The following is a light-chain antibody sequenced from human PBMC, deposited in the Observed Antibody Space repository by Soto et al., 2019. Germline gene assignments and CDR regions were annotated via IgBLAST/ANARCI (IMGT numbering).Light chain of an antibody. J-gene: IGKJ1*01. CDR2: GAS. CDR1: QSVSSN. Sequence: EIVMTQSPATLSVSPGERATLSCRASQSVSSNLAWYQQKPGQAPRLLIYGASTRATGIPARFSGSGSGTEFTLTISSLQPEDFATYHCQQYDVHPKTFGQGTKVDI. V-gene: IGKV3-15*01. CDR3: QQYDVHPKT.